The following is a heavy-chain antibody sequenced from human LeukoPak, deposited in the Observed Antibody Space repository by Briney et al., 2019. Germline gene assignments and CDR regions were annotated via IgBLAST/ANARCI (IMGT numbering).Heavy chain of an antibody. CDR3: ARGGPAAHDY. CDR1: GGSISSYY. J-gene: IGHJ4*02. V-gene: IGHV4-59*01. D-gene: IGHD2-2*01. Sequence: SETLSLTCTVSGGSISSYYWSWIRQPPGKGLEWVGYIYYSGSTNYNPSLKRRVTISVDTSKNQFSLKLSSVTAADTAVYYCARGGPAAHDYWGQGTLVTVSS. CDR2: IYYSGST.